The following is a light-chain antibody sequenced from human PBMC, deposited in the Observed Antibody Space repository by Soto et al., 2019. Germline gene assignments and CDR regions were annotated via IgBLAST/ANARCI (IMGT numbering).Light chain of an antibody. CDR3: SSYAGSNNPPVV. CDR1: SSDAGGYNY. J-gene: IGLJ2*01. Sequence: QSALTQPPSASGSPGQSVTISCTGTSSDAGGYNYVSWYQQHPGKAPKLMIYEVSKRPSGVPDRFSGSKSGNTASLTVSGLQAEDEADYDCSSYAGSNNPPVVFGGGTKVTVL. V-gene: IGLV2-8*01. CDR2: EVS.